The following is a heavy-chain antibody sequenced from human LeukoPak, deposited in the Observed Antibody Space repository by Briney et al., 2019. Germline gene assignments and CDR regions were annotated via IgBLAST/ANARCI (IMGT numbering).Heavy chain of an antibody. V-gene: IGHV1-46*01. D-gene: IGHD1-26*01. J-gene: IGHJ4*02. Sequence: ASVKVSFKASGYTFTGYYMHWVRQAPGQGLEWMGIINPSGGSTSYAQKFQGRVTMTRDTSTSTVYMELSSLRSEDTAVYFCARVAVGATLEHWGQGTLVTVAS. CDR3: ARVAVGATLEH. CDR1: GYTFTGYY. CDR2: INPSGGST.